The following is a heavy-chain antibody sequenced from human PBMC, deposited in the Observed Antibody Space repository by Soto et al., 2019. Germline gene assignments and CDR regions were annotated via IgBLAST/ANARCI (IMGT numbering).Heavy chain of an antibody. Sequence: QVQLVESGGGVVQPGRSLRLSCAASGFTFSSYGMHWVRQAPGKGLEWVAVISYDGSNKYYADSVKGRFTISRDSSKNTLYLQMNSLRAEDTAVYYCAKDLFIAARYYGMDVWGQGTTVTVSS. CDR2: ISYDGSNK. CDR1: GFTFSSYG. V-gene: IGHV3-30*18. J-gene: IGHJ6*02. CDR3: AKDLFIAARYYGMDV. D-gene: IGHD6-6*01.